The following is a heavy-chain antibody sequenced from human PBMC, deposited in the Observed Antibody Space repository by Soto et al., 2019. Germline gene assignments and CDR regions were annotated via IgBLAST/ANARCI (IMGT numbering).Heavy chain of an antibody. CDR1: GGTFSSYA. J-gene: IGHJ5*02. CDR3: AREVVVAATGWFDP. D-gene: IGHD2-15*01. Sequence: SVKVSCKASGGTFSSYAISWVLQAPGQGLEWMGGIIPIFGTANYAQKFQGRVTITADESTSTAYMELSSLRSEDTAVYYCAREVVVAATGWFDPWGQGTLVTVSS. V-gene: IGHV1-69*13. CDR2: IIPIFGTA.